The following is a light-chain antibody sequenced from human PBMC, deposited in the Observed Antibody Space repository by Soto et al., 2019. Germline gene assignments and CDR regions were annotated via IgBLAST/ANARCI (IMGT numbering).Light chain of an antibody. Sequence: EIVLTQSPATLSLSPGERATLSCRASQIVGSYLAWYQQKPGQAPRLLIYDASNMANGIPARFSGSGSGTDFTLTISSLEPEDFAVYYCQQRSNWPRGFTFGPGIKVDIK. CDR2: DAS. J-gene: IGKJ3*01. V-gene: IGKV3-11*01. CDR1: QIVGSY. CDR3: QQRSNWPRGFT.